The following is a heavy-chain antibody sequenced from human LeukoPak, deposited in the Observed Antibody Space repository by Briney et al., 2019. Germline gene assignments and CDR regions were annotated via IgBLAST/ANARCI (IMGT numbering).Heavy chain of an antibody. J-gene: IGHJ4*02. CDR1: GYTFTGYY. CDR2: INPNSGGT. CDR3: ARGYSGFVERDY. Sequence: ASVKVSCKASGYTFTGYYMHWVRQAPGQGLEWMGRINPNSGGTNYAQKFQGRVTVTRDTSISTAYMELSRLRSDDTAVYYCARGYSGFVERDYWGQGTLVTVSS. D-gene: IGHD6-19*01. V-gene: IGHV1-2*02.